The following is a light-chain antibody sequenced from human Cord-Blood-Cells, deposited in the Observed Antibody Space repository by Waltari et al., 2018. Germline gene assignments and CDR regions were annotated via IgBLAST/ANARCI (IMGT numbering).Light chain of an antibody. J-gene: IGLJ1*01. CDR2: DVS. Sequence: QSALTQPRSVSGSPGQSVTISCTGTSSDVGGYNYVSWYQQHPGKAPKLMICDVSKRPSGVPDRFSGSKSGNTASLTISGLQAEDEADYYCCSYAGSYTVFYVFGTGTKVTVL. CDR3: CSYAGSYTVFYV. V-gene: IGLV2-11*01. CDR1: SSDVGGYNY.